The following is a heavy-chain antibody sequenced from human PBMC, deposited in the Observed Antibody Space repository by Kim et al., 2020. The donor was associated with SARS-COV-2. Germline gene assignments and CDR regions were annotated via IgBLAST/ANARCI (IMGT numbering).Heavy chain of an antibody. CDR3: TTVVVVVAATADDAFDI. V-gene: IGHV3-15*01. D-gene: IGHD2-15*01. J-gene: IGHJ3*02. Sequence: PVKGRFNISRDDSKNTLYLQMNSLKTEDTAVYYCTTVVVVVAATADDAFDIWGQGTMVTVSS.